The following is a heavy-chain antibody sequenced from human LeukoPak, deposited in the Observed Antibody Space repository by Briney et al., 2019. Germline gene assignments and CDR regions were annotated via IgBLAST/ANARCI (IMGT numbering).Heavy chain of an antibody. D-gene: IGHD4-11*01. Sequence: PSETLSLTCAVSGGSISNSNWWSWVRQPPGKGLEWIGEIFYSGSTNYNPSLKSRVTLSLDKSKNQSSLQLSSVTAADTAVYYCAKSYSNYPPYFDYWGQGTLVTVSS. CDR3: AKSYSNYPPYFDY. J-gene: IGHJ4*02. CDR1: GGSISNSNW. CDR2: IFYSGST. V-gene: IGHV4-4*02.